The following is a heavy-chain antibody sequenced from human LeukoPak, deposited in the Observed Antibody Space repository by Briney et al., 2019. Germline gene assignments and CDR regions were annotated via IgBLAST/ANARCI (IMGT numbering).Heavy chain of an antibody. J-gene: IGHJ4*02. CDR1: GYTFTNYA. CDR3: ARDRFGEGVDS. Sequence: VASVKVSCKASGYTFTNYAMHWVRQAAGQRREWMGWINAGNGNTKYSQKFQGRVTITRDTSASTDYMELSSLRSEDTAVYYCARDRFGEGVDSWGQGTLVTVSS. D-gene: IGHD3-10*01. V-gene: IGHV1-3*01. CDR2: INAGNGNT.